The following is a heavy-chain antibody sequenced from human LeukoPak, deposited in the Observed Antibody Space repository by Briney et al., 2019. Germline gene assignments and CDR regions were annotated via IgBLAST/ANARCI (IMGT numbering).Heavy chain of an antibody. D-gene: IGHD5-12*01. CDR1: GGTFSSYA. V-gene: IGHV1-69*05. J-gene: IGHJ4*02. CDR2: IIPIFGTA. Sequence: GASVKVSCKASGGTFSSYAISWVRQAPGQGLEWMGWIIPIFGTANYAQKFQGRVTITTDESTSTAYMELSSLRSEDTAVYYCARGEDIGYDWDYWGQGTLVTVSS. CDR3: ARGEDIGYDWDY.